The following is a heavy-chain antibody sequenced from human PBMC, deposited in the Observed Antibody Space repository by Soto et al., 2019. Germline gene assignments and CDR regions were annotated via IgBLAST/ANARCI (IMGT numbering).Heavy chain of an antibody. V-gene: IGHV4-59*08. CDR3: ARHPSASGDYFDY. CDR2: IFYSGST. Sequence: QVQLQESGPGLVKSSETLSLTCTVSGGSINPYYWSWIRQPPGMGLEWIGYIFYSGSTNYNPSLKSRVTISVDTSENQCSLKLTSVTAADTAVYYCARHPSASGDYFDYWGQGTLVTVSS. CDR1: GGSINPYY. J-gene: IGHJ4*02. D-gene: IGHD6-25*01.